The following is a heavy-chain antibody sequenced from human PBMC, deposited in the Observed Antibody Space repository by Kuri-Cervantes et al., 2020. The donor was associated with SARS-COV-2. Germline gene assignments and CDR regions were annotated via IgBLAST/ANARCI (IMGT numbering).Heavy chain of an antibody. V-gene: IGHV3-30-3*01. CDR3: ARDSVFYSSGWYYFDY. Sequence: GGSLRLSCAASGFTFSSYAMHWVRQAPGKGLEWVAVISYGGSNKYYADSVKGRFTISRDNSKNTLYLQMNSLRAEDTAVYYCARDSVFYSSGWYYFDYWGQGTLVTVSS. CDR2: ISYGGSNK. D-gene: IGHD6-19*01. J-gene: IGHJ4*02. CDR1: GFTFSSYA.